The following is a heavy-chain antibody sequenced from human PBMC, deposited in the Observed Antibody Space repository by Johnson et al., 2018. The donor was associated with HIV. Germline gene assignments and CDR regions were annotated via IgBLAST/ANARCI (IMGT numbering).Heavy chain of an antibody. D-gene: IGHD2-15*01. V-gene: IGHV3-23*04. CDR1: GFTFSSFA. Sequence: VQLVESGGGLVQPGGSLRLSCAASGFTFSSFAMSWVRQAPGKGLEWVSGISSIGGSTYYADSVKGRFTISRDNSKNTLYLQTNSLRAEDTALYYCLVGGLGYQTIHEALDIWGQGTMVTVSS. CDR2: ISSIGGST. CDR3: LVGGLGYQTIHEALDI. J-gene: IGHJ3*02.